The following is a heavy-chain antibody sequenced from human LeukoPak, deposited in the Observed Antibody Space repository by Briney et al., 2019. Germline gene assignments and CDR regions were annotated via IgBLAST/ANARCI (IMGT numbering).Heavy chain of an antibody. D-gene: IGHD6-19*01. CDR3: ARVGSSGWLYYYYYYMDV. Sequence: GGSLRLSCAASGFTFSSYWMSWVRQAPGKGLEWVANIKQDGSEKYYVDSVKGRFTISRDNAKNSLYLQMNSLRAEDTAVYYCARVGSSGWLYYYYYYMDVWGKGTTVTVSS. V-gene: IGHV3-7*01. CDR1: GFTFSSYW. J-gene: IGHJ6*03. CDR2: IKQDGSEK.